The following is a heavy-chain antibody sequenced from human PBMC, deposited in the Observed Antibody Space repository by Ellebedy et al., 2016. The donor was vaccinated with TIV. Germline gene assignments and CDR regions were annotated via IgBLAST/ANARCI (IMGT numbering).Heavy chain of an antibody. CDR2: INPNSGGT. CDR1: GYTFTGYY. D-gene: IGHD4-17*01. CDR3: ARARHNYGVYGMDV. V-gene: IGHV1-2*02. Sequence: AASVKVSCKASGYTFTGYYMHWVRQAPGQGLEWMGWINPNSGGTNYAQKFQGRVTMTRDTSISTAYMELSRLRSDDTAVYYCARARHNYGVYGMDVWGQGTTVTVSS. J-gene: IGHJ6*02.